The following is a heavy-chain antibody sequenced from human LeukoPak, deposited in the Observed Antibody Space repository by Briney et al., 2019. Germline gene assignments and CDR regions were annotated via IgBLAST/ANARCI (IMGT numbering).Heavy chain of an antibody. CDR1: GGSISSSSYY. V-gene: IGHV4-39*01. D-gene: IGHD6-13*01. Sequence: PSETLSLTCTVSGGSISSSSYYWGWIRQPPGKGLEWIGSIYYSGSTYYNPSLKSRVTISVDTSKNQFSLKLSSVTAADTAVYYCARLGSSSRYVGYWGQGTLVTVSS. CDR2: IYYSGST. CDR3: ARLGSSSRYVGY. J-gene: IGHJ4*02.